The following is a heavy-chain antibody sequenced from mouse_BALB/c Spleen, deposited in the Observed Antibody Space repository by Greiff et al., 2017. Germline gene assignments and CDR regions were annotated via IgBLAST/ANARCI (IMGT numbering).Heavy chain of an antibody. CDR3: ARETIDFDYLYAMDY. CDR2: INSNGGST. CDR1: GFTFSSYG. Sequence: EVQGVESGGGLVQPGGSLKLSCAASGFTFSSYGMSWVRQTPDKRLELVATINSNGGSTYYPDSVKGRFTISRDNAKNTLYLQMSSLKSEDTAMYYCARETIDFDYLYAMDYWGQGTSVTVSS. J-gene: IGHJ4*01. D-gene: IGHD2-4*01. V-gene: IGHV5-6-3*01.